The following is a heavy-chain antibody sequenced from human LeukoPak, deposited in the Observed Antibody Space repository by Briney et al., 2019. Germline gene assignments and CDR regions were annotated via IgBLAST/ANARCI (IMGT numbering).Heavy chain of an antibody. D-gene: IGHD2-21*01. V-gene: IGHV3-15*01. CDR1: GFTFSNAW. Sequence: PGGSLRLSCAASGFTFSNAWVSWVRQAPGKGLEWVGRIKSKTDGGTTGYAAPVKGRFTISRDDSKNTLYLQMNSLRAEDTAIYYCARDLRVISFDNWGQGTLVSVSS. J-gene: IGHJ4*02. CDR2: IKSKTDGGTT. CDR3: ARDLRVISFDN.